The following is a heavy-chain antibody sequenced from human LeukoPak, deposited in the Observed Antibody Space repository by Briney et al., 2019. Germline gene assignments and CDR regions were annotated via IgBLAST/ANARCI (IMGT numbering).Heavy chain of an antibody. V-gene: IGHV1-69*04. J-gene: IGHJ4*02. Sequence: SVKVSCKASGGTFSSYAISWVRQAPGQGLEWMGRIIPILGIANYAQKFQGRVTITADESTSTAYMELSSLRSEDTAVYYCASYYDFWRAPDYWGQGTLVTVSS. CDR1: GGTFSSYA. CDR2: IIPILGIA. CDR3: ASYYDFWRAPDY. D-gene: IGHD3-3*01.